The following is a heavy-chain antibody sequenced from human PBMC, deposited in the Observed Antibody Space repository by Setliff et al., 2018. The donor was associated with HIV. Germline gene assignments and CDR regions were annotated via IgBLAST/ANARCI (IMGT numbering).Heavy chain of an antibody. J-gene: IGHJ4*02. CDR2: INHSGST. D-gene: IGHD3-10*01. CDR1: GGSFSAYY. Sequence: SETLSLTCAVYGGSFSAYYWSWIRQPPGKGLEWTGEINHSGSTNYNPSLKTRVTIMVDTSKNQFSLKMRSVTAADTAVYYCATSPAGEILGSRPFYFDYWGQGTLVTVSS. V-gene: IGHV4-34*01. CDR3: ATSPAGEILGSRPFYFDY.